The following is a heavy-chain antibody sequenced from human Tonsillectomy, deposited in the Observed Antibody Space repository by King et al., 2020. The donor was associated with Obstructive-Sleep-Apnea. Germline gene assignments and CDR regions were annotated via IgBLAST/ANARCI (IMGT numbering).Heavy chain of an antibody. V-gene: IGHV3-48*04. D-gene: IGHD3-16*01. Sequence: VQLVESGGALVQPGGSLRLSCAASGFTFSSYTMTWVRQAPGKGLEWVSYISSSGSTIQYADSGKGRFTVSRDDAKTPLYLQMNSLRAEDTAVYYCVRDGGYSYWGQGTLVTVSS. J-gene: IGHJ4*02. CDR1: GFTFSSYT. CDR2: ISSSGSTI. CDR3: VRDGGYSY.